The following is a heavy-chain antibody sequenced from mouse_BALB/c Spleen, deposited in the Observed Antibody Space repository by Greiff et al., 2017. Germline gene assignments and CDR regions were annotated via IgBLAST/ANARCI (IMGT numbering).Heavy chain of an antibody. Sequence: VKLQQPGAELVKPGASVKLSCKASGYTFTSYWMHWVKQRPGQGLEWIGEIDPSDSYTNYNQKFKGKATLTVDKSSSTAYMQLSSLTSEDSAVYYCARATARAMDYWGQGTSVTVSS. V-gene: IGHV1-69*02. CDR1: GYTFTSYW. D-gene: IGHD1-2*01. CDR2: IDPSDSYT. J-gene: IGHJ4*01. CDR3: ARATARAMDY.